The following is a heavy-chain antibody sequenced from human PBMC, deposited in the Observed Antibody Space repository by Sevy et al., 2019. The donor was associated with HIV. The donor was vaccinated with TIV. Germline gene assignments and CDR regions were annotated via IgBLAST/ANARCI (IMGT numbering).Heavy chain of an antibody. Sequence: SETLSLTCTVSGGSISRGQFYWSWIRQPAGQGLEWIWRVHNTGSATYNPSLRNRVGMSIDTSKNQFSLVLSSVTAADTAVYYCARNVGDYVFRYFDLWGRGTLVTVSS. CDR2: VHNTGSA. D-gene: IGHD4-17*01. CDR1: GGSISRGQFY. V-gene: IGHV4-61*02. CDR3: ARNVGDYVFRYFDL. J-gene: IGHJ2*01.